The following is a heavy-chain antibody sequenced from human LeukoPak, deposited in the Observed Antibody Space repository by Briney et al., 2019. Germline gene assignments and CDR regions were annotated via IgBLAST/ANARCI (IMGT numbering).Heavy chain of an antibody. CDR2: TYYRSKWYN. Sequence: SQTLSLTCAISGDSFSSSSAAWNWIRQSPSRGLEWLGRTYYRSKWYNDYAVSVKSRITINPDTSKNQFSLQLNSVTPEDTAVYYCARSFHSSGWHAGPDYWGQGTLVTVSS. CDR3: ARSFHSSGWHAGPDY. V-gene: IGHV6-1*01. J-gene: IGHJ4*02. D-gene: IGHD6-19*01. CDR1: GDSFSSSSAA.